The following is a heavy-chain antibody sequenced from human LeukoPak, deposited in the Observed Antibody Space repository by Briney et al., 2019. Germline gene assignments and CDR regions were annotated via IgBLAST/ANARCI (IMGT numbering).Heavy chain of an antibody. J-gene: IGHJ3*02. CDR2: ISYDGSNK. D-gene: IGHD2-2*01. CDR3: AKGPGGIVVVPAAIGEPFDI. Sequence: GGSLRLSCATSGFVFHDAWLSWVRQAPGKGLEWVAVISYDGSNKYYADSVKGRFTISRDNSKNTLYLQMNSLRAEDTAVYYCAKGPGGIVVVPAAIGEPFDIWGQGTMVTVSS. V-gene: IGHV3-30*18. CDR1: GFVFHDAW.